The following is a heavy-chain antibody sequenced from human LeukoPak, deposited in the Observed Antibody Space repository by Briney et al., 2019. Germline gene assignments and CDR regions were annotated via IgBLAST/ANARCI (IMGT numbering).Heavy chain of an antibody. J-gene: IGHJ6*03. D-gene: IGHD1-26*01. CDR2: INPSGGST. CDR1: GYTFTSYY. V-gene: IGHV1-46*01. Sequence: GASVKVSCKASGYTFTSYYIHWVRQAPGQGLEWMGIINPSGGSTNYAQKFQGRVTMTRDTSTSTVYMELSSLRSEDTAVYYCARDSIDRHSGSYYVYYYYYYMDVWGKGTTVTVSS. CDR3: ARDSIDRHSGSYYVYYYYYYMDV.